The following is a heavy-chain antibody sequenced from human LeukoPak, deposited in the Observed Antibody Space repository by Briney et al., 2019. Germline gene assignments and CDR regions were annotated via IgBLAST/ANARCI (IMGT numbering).Heavy chain of an antibody. D-gene: IGHD6-13*01. CDR3: ARAGTLIT. Sequence: SVKVSCKASGGTFSSYAISWVRQAPGQGLEWMGRIIPILGIANYAQKFQGRVTITADKSTSTSYMELCSLRSEDTAVYYCARAGTLITWGQGTLVTVSS. CDR1: GGTFSSYA. V-gene: IGHV1-69*04. CDR2: IIPILGIA. J-gene: IGHJ5*02.